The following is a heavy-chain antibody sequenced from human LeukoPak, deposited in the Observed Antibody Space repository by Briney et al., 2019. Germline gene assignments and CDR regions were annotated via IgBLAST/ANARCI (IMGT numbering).Heavy chain of an antibody. J-gene: IGHJ4*02. CDR1: GGSVSSGSSY. Sequence: SETLSLTCTVSGGSVSSGSSYWSWIRQPPGKGLEWIGYIYYSGSTNYNPSLKSRVTISVDTSKNQFSLKLSSVTAADTAVYYCASGDILTGYFLGWGQGTLVTVSS. CDR2: IYYSGST. V-gene: IGHV4-61*01. D-gene: IGHD3-9*01. CDR3: ASGDILTGYFLG.